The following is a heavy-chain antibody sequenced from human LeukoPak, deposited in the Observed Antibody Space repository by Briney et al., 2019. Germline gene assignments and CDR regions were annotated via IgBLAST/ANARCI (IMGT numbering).Heavy chain of an antibody. V-gene: IGHV3-23*01. Sequence: GGSLRLSCAASGFTFSSYGMSWVRQAPGKGLEWVSAISGSGGSTYSADSVKGRFTISRDNARYLLYLQMNSLRDEDTAVYYCARGPGYGHYFDYWGQGALVTVSS. CDR2: ISGSGGST. CDR1: GFTFSSYG. CDR3: ARGPGYGHYFDY. D-gene: IGHD5-12*01. J-gene: IGHJ4*02.